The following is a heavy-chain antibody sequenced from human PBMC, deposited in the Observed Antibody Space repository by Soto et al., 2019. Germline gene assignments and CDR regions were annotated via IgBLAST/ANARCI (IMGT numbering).Heavy chain of an antibody. CDR3: AKDRSLTLGVAFDY. V-gene: IGHV3-23*01. CDR1: GATFSSYA. Sequence: GGSLRLSCAASGATFSSYAMSWVRQAPGKGLEWVSAISGSGGSTYYADSVKGRFTISRDNSKNTLYLQMNSLRAEDTAVYYCAKDRSLTLGVAFDYWGQGTLVTVSS. D-gene: IGHD3-3*01. CDR2: ISGSGGST. J-gene: IGHJ4*02.